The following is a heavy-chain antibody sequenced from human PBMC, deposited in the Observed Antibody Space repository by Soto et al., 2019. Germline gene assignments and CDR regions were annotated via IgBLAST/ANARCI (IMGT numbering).Heavy chain of an antibody. D-gene: IGHD1-1*01. Sequence: SETLSLTCSVSGFAISRGYYWSWVRQPPGKGLEWIGSIYPSVSSYHNPSLATRLRLSIDTSKNQFTLNLTSVKAADTALYFCAREKVGTKFFDNWGQGIQVTVSS. CDR3: AREKVGTKFFDN. V-gene: IGHV4-38-2*02. J-gene: IGHJ4*02. CDR2: IYPSVSS. CDR1: GFAISRGYY.